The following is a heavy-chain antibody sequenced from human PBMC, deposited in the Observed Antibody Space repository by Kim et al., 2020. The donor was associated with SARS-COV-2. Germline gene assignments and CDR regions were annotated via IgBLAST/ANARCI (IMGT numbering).Heavy chain of an antibody. CDR3: ARKNWNYPEDPDY. J-gene: IGHJ4*02. Sequence: SVKVSCKASGGTFSSYAISWVRQAPGQGLEWMGGIIPIFGTANYAQKFQGRVTITADESTSTAYMELSSLRSEDTAVYYCARKNWNYPEDPDYWGQGTLVTVSS. CDR1: GGTFSSYA. CDR2: IIPIFGTA. V-gene: IGHV1-69*13. D-gene: IGHD1-7*01.